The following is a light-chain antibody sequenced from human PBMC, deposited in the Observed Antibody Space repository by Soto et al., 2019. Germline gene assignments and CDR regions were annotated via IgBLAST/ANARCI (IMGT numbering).Light chain of an antibody. V-gene: IGKV3-20*01. CDR1: QKISNKY. Sequence: EIVLTQSPGILSLSPGERATLSCRASQKISNKYLAWYQQKPGQAPRLLIFGASTRATGIPDRFVGRGSGTDFTLTIGRLEPEDFAVYCCQQDDLALNFGPGTKVEIK. CDR2: GAS. CDR3: QQDDLALN. J-gene: IGKJ3*01.